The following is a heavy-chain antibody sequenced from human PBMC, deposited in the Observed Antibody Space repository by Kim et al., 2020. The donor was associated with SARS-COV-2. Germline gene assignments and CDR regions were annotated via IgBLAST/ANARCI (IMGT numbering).Heavy chain of an antibody. CDR3: VREAGPHQLVGHYYGMDV. CDR1: GFTFSSYG. J-gene: IGHJ6*01. D-gene: IGHD6-13*01. CDR2: VSGRDGST. Sequence: GGSLRLSCVGSGFTFSSYGMNWVRQAPGKGLELVSHVSGRDGSTYYADSVKGRFTISRDNSKDTVHLQMSSLRAEDTAVYFCVREAGPHQLVGHYYGMDV. V-gene: IGHV3-23*01.